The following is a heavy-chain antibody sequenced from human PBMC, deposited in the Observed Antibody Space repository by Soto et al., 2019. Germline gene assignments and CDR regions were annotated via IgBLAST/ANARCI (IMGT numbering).Heavy chain of an antibody. CDR2: INPNSGGT. J-gene: IGHJ4*02. CDR1: GYTFTGYY. Sequence: ASVKVSCKASGYTFTGYYMHWVRQAPGQGLEWMGWINPNSGGTNYAQKFQGWVTMTRDTSNSTAYMELSRPRSDDTAVYYCARDPGPIVGATLGDYWGQGTLVTVSS. V-gene: IGHV1-2*04. CDR3: ARDPGPIVGATLGDY. D-gene: IGHD1-26*01.